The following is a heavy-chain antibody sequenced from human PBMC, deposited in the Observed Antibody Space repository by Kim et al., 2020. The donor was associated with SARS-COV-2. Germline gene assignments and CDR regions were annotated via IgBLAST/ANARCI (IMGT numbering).Heavy chain of an antibody. J-gene: IGHJ2*01. CDR1: GFTFSSYD. D-gene: IGHD3-22*01. V-gene: IGHV3-13*04. Sequence: GGSLRLSCAASGFTFSSYDMHWVRQATGKGLEWVSAIGTAGDTYYPGSVKGRFTISRENAKNSLYLQMNSLRAGDTAVYYCARGDYDSSGYEQPPRGDWYFDLWGRGTLVTVSS. CDR2: IGTAGDT. CDR3: ARGDYDSSGYEQPPRGDWYFDL.